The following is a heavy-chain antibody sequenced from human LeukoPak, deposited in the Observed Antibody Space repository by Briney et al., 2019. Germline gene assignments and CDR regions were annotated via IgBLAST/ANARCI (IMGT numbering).Heavy chain of an antibody. D-gene: IGHD6-13*01. J-gene: IGHJ4*02. CDR3: ARSSSWYLFFDY. CDR2: IYYSGST. V-gene: IGHV4-38-2*02. Sequence: SETLSLTCTVSGYSISSGYYWGWIRQPPGKGLEWIGYIYYSGSTNYNPSLKSRVTISVDTSKSQFSLKLSSVTAADTAVYYCARSSSWYLFFDYWGQGTLVTVSS. CDR1: GYSISSGYY.